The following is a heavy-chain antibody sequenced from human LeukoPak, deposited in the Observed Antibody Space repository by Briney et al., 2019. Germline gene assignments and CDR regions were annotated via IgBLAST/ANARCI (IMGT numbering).Heavy chain of an antibody. Sequence: GASVKVSCKASGYTFTSYDINWVRQATGQGLEWMGWMNPNSGNTGYAQKLQGRVTMTTDTSTSTAYMELRSLRSDDTAVYYCAREGSYFIYGSGSGYYFDYWGQGTLVTVSS. CDR1: GYTFTSYD. V-gene: IGHV1-8*02. CDR2: MNPNSGNT. J-gene: IGHJ4*02. CDR3: AREGSYFIYGSGSGYYFDY. D-gene: IGHD3-10*01.